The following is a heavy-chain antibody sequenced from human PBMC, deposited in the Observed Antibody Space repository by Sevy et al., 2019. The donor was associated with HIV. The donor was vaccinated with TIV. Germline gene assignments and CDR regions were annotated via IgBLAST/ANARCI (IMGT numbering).Heavy chain of an antibody. CDR3: AKALYGSGSYYNLGY. Sequence: ASVKVSCKASGGSFSSYAISWVRQAAGQGLEWMGGIIPIFGAANYAQNFQGRVTITADESTSTVYMELSSLRSEDTAVYYCAKALYGSGSYYNLGYWGQGTLVTVSS. V-gene: IGHV1-69*13. D-gene: IGHD3-10*01. CDR2: IIPIFGAA. J-gene: IGHJ4*02. CDR1: GGSFSSYA.